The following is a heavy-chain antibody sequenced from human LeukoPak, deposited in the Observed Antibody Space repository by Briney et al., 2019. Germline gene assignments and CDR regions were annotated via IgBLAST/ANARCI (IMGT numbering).Heavy chain of an antibody. V-gene: IGHV3-11*05. J-gene: IGHJ5*02. CDR2: ISGSSSYT. CDR3: ARDSSSWFDP. D-gene: IGHD2-2*01. Sequence: GGSLRLSCAASGFTFSDHYMNWIRQAPGKGLEWVSYISGSSSYTNYADSVKGRFTISRDNAKSSLYLQMNSLRAEDTAVYYCARDSSSWFDPWGQGTLVTVSS. CDR1: GFTFSDHY.